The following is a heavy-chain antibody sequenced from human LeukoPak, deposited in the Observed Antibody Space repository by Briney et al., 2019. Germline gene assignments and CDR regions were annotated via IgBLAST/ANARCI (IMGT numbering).Heavy chain of an antibody. CDR1: GDSISTYY. D-gene: IGHD6-13*01. Sequence: PSETLSLTCTVSGDSISTYYWSWIRQPPGKGREWIGTIYYSGSTYYNPSLKSRVTISVDTSQNQFSLKLSSVTAADTAVYYCARRGMAAAGFFDYWGQGTLVTVSS. J-gene: IGHJ4*02. CDR3: ARRGMAAAGFFDY. V-gene: IGHV4-59*04. CDR2: IYYSGST.